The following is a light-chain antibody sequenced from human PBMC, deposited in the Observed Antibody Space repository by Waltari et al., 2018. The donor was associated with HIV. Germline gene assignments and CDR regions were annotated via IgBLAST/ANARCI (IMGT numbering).Light chain of an antibody. J-gene: IGLJ3*02. V-gene: IGLV3-25*03. CDR3: QSADSNASLWV. CDR2: KDT. CDR1: ALPKQY. Sequence: SYELTQPPSVSVSPGQTARITCSGDALPKQYAYWYQQRPGQAPVLVIYKDTESPSGIPERCSGSSSGTTATLTIIGVQAQDEADYHCQSADSNASLWVFGGGTKLTVL.